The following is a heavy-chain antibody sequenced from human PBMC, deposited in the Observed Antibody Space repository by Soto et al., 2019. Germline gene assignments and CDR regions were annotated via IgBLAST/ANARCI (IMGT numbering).Heavy chain of an antibody. D-gene: IGHD3-10*01. V-gene: IGHV3-23*01. CDR1: GLTFSSYA. Sequence: GGSLGLSCAACGLTFSSYAMSVVRQAPGKGLEWVSAISGSGGSTYYADSVKGRFTISRDNSKNTLYLQMNSLRAEDTAVYYCAKNRRGDPYYYYYGMDVWGQGTTVTVSS. J-gene: IGHJ6*02. CDR2: ISGSGGST. CDR3: AKNRRGDPYYYYYGMDV.